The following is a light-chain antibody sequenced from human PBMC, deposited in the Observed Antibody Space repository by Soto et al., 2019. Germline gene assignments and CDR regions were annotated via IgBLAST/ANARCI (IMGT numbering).Light chain of an antibody. V-gene: IGKV3-20*01. CDR1: QSFSSSY. CDR3: QQYGSSPRT. J-gene: IGKJ1*01. CDR2: DAS. Sequence: EIVLTQSPGTLSLSPGERATVSCRASQSFSSSYLAWYQQKPGQAPRLLIYDASNRATGIPDRFSGSGSGTDFTLTISRLEPEDFAVYYCQQYGSSPRTFGQGTKVDIK.